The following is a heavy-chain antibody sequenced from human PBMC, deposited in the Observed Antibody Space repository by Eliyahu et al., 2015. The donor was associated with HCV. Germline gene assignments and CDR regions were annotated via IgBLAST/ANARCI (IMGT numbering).Heavy chain of an antibody. V-gene: IGHV3-48*01. CDR3: ARDSHCSSTSCYPYYYYYMDV. CDR2: ISSSSSTI. CDR1: GFTFSSYS. Sequence: EVQLVESGGGLVQPGGSLRLSCAASGFTFSSYSMNWVRQAPGKGLEWVSYISSSSSTIYYADSVKGRFTISRDNAKNSLYLQMNSLRAEDTAVYYCARDSHCSSTSCYPYYYYYMDVWGKGTTVTVSS. J-gene: IGHJ6*03. D-gene: IGHD2-2*01.